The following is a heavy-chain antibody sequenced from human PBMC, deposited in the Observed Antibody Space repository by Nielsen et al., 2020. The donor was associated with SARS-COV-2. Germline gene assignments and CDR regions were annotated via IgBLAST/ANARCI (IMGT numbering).Heavy chain of an antibody. V-gene: IGHV3-23*01. CDR1: RFTFSSYA. CDR3: AKEGILVASFDY. Sequence: GGSLRLSCEASRFTFSSYAMSWVRQAPGKGLEWVSAISGSGFSTYYADSVKGRFTISRDNSKKTLYLKMNSLRAEDTAVYYCAKEGILVASFDYWGLGTLVTVSS. J-gene: IGHJ4*02. D-gene: IGHD6-19*01. CDR2: ISGSGFST.